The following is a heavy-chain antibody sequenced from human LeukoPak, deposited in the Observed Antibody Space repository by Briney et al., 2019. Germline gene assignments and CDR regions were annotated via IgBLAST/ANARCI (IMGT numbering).Heavy chain of an antibody. D-gene: IGHD2-15*01. V-gene: IGHV3-9*01. J-gene: IGHJ4*02. Sequence: GGSLRPSRVLSGFALCRFGAFAMHSGRQATGKSLEWISSINWSSDKVVYSDSVKGRFTISRDSAKSSLYLQMNSLRLEDGSMYFCAKGRSGVFRDPLDYWGPGTLVTVSS. CDR2: INWSSDKV. CDR3: AKGRSGVFRDPLDY. CDR1: GFALCRFGAFA.